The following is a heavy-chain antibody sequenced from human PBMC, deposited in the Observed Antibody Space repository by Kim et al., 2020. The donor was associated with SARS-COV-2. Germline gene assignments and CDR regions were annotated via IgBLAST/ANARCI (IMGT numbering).Heavy chain of an antibody. CDR1: GGSISSYY. D-gene: IGHD6-13*01. V-gene: IGHV4-59*08. Sequence: SETLSLTCTVSGGSISSYYWSWIRQPPGKVLEWIGYIYYSGSTNYNPSLKSRVTISVDTSKNQFSLKLSSVTAADTAVYYCARSNGIAAGPYYYYGMDVWGQGTTVTVSS. CDR3: ARSNGIAAGPYYYYGMDV. J-gene: IGHJ6*02. CDR2: IYYSGST.